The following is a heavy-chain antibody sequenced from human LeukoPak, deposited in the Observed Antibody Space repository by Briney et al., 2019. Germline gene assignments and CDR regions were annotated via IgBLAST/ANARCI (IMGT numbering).Heavy chain of an antibody. D-gene: IGHD3-22*01. CDR1: GGTFSSYT. Sequence: GASVKVSCKASGGTFSSYTISWVRQAPGQGLEWMGRIIPILGMANYAQKFQGRVTITADKSTSTAYMELSSLRSEDTAVYYCARGSDYDSSGEIDYWGQGTLVTVSS. CDR2: IIPILGMA. V-gene: IGHV1-69*02. CDR3: ARGSDYDSSGEIDY. J-gene: IGHJ4*02.